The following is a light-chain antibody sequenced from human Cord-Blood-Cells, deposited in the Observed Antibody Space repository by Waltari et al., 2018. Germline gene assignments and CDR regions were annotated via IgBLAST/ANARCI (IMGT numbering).Light chain of an antibody. Sequence: DLQMTQSPSTLSASVGDRVTITCRASQSISSWLAWYQQKPGQAPKLLIYDASSLESGVPSRFSGSGSGTEFTLTISSLQPDDFATYYCQQYNSYSYTFGQGTKLEIK. CDR3: QQYNSYSYT. V-gene: IGKV1-5*01. J-gene: IGKJ2*01. CDR1: QSISSW. CDR2: DAS.